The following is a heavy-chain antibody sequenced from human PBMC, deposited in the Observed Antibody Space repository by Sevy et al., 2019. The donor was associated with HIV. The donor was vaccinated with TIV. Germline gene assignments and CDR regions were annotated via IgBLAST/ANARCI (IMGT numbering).Heavy chain of an antibody. D-gene: IGHD3-16*01. J-gene: IGHJ4*02. CDR3: ARGGYSYAN. CDR2: IRDDGSEK. Sequence: GGSLRLSCAASGFTFSTYWMTWVGQAPGEGLEWVARIRDDGSEKYYVDSLKGRFTISRDNAKNSLYLQMNSLRAEDTAVYYCARGGYSYANWGQGTLVTVSS. CDR1: GFTFSTYW. V-gene: IGHV3-7*03.